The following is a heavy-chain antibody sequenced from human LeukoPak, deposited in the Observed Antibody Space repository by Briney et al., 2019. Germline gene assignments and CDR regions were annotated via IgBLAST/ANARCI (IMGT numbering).Heavy chain of an antibody. D-gene: IGHD6-13*01. V-gene: IGHV4-4*07. CDR2: IYTSGST. Sequence: SETLSLTCTVSGGSISSYYWSWIRQPAGKGLEWIGRIYTSGSTNYNPSLKSRVTISVDTSKNQFSLKLSSVTAADTAVYYCARGSSWSQIFDYWGQGTLVTVSS. CDR3: ARGSSWSQIFDY. CDR1: GGSISSYY. J-gene: IGHJ4*02.